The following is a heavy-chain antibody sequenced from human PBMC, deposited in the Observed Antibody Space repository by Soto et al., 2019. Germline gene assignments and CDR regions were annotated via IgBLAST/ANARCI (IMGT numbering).Heavy chain of an antibody. CDR3: AKDHTPSGVGATRYYGMDV. J-gene: IGHJ6*02. Sequence: PGGSLRLSCAASGFTFSSYAMSWFRQAPWKGLEWVSAISGSGGSTYYADSVKGRFTISRDNSKNTLYLQMNSLRAEDTAVYYCAKDHTPSGVGATRYYGMDVWGQGTTVTVSS. CDR2: ISGSGGST. V-gene: IGHV3-23*01. CDR1: GFTFSSYA. D-gene: IGHD1-26*01.